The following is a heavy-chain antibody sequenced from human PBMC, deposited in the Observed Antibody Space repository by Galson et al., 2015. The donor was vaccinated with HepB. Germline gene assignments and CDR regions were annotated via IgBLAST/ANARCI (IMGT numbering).Heavy chain of an antibody. Sequence: SVKVSCKASGYTFTSYGISWVRQAPGQGLEWMGWISAYNGHTNYAQKLPGRVTMTTDTSTSTAYMELRSLRSDDPAVYYCARDLDFWSPSSFDFWGQGTLVTVSS. V-gene: IGHV1-18*04. CDR2: ISAYNGHT. CDR3: ARDLDFWSPSSFDF. J-gene: IGHJ4*02. D-gene: IGHD3-3*01. CDR1: GYTFTSYG.